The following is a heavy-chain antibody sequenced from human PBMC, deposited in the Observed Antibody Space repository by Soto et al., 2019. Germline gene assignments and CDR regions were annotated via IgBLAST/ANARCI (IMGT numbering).Heavy chain of an antibody. V-gene: IGHV4-39*01. CDR2: IYEGETT. Sequence: QLQLQESGPGLVKPSETLSLTCAVSGASISRTGFHWGWIRQPPGQGLEWIGSIYEGETTFYNSSLKRRVTIYAETSKNHFSLKLSSVTAADTAVYYCARRGSGHTFDYWGQGTLVTVSS. D-gene: IGHD3-10*01. CDR1: GASISRTGFH. CDR3: ARRGSGHTFDY. J-gene: IGHJ4*02.